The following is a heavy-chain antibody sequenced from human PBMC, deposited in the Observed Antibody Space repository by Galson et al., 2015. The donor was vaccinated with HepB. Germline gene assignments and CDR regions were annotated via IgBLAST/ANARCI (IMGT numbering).Heavy chain of an antibody. CDR1: GDSVSSTSIA. Sequence: CAISGDSVSSTSIAWNWIRQSPSRGLEWLGRTYYRSKWYNDYAVSVKSRITINPDTSKNQFSLQLNSVTPEDTAVYYCARDRYCSGGSCYSYYYYGMDVWGQGTTVTVSS. CDR2: TYYRSKWYN. V-gene: IGHV6-1*01. J-gene: IGHJ6*02. D-gene: IGHD2-15*01. CDR3: ARDRYCSGGSCYSYYYYGMDV.